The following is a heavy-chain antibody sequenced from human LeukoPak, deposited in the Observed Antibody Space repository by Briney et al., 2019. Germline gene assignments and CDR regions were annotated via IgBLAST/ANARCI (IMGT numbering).Heavy chain of an antibody. CDR1: GYTFTGYY. CDR3: AKVTATTFDY. D-gene: IGHD2-21*02. Sequence: ASVKVSCKASGYTFTGYYLHWVRQAPGQGLEWMGWIHPNRGNTNYALEFQGRVTMTRDTSTSTAYMELNRLTSDDTAVYYCAKVTATTFDYWGQGTLVTVSS. CDR2: IHPNRGNT. J-gene: IGHJ4*02. V-gene: IGHV1-2*02.